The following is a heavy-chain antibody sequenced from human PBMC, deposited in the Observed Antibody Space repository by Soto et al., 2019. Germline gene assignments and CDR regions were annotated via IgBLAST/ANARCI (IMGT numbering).Heavy chain of an antibody. J-gene: IGHJ1*01. CDR2: VNPSGGST. CDR1: GYIFTAYS. CDR3: AREENCSDGICYSEYFQR. V-gene: IGHV1-46*01. Sequence: QVQLVQSGAEVKKPGASVKVSCKASGYIFTAYSMHWVRQAPGQGLEWMGVVNPSGGSTNYAQKFQSRITMTRDTSTSTVDMDLSSLTSEDTAVYYCAREENCSDGICYSEYFQRWGQGTLVTVSS. D-gene: IGHD2-15*01.